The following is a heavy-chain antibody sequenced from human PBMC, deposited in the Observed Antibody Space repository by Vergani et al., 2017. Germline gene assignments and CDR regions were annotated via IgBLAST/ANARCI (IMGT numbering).Heavy chain of an antibody. V-gene: IGHV4-59*08. CDR1: GGSISSYY. D-gene: IGHD6-13*01. CDR2: IYYSGST. Sequence: QVQLQESGPGLVKPSETLSLTCTVSGGSISSYYWSWIRQPPGKGLEWIGYIYYSGSTNYNPSLKRRVTISVDTSKNQFSLKLSSVTAADTAVYYWARASLIAAAALNWFDPWGQGTLVTVSS. J-gene: IGHJ5*02. CDR3: ARASLIAAAALNWFDP.